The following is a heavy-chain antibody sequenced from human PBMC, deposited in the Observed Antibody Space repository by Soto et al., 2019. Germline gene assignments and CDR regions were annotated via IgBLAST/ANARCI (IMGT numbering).Heavy chain of an antibody. CDR1: GYTLTELS. Sequence: ASLKVSCKVSGYTLTELSMHWVRQAPGKGLERMGDFDPEDGETIYEQKFQGRVTMTEDTSTDTAYMELSSLRSEDTAVYYFALMGGRGAPGFWYYYYGMVVWGQGTTVTVAS. V-gene: IGHV1-24*01. CDR2: FDPEDGET. CDR3: ALMGGRGAPGFWYYYYGMVV. D-gene: IGHD2-8*01. J-gene: IGHJ6*02.